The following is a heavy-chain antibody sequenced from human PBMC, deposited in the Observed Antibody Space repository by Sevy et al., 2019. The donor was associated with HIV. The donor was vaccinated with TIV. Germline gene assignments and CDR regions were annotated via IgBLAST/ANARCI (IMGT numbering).Heavy chain of an antibody. CDR1: GGSISDRSYY. J-gene: IGHJ1*01. CDR2: ISYSGNS. CDR3: ARRAAAAGRDNECFHH. Sequence: SETLSLTCAVSGGSISDRSYYWVWIRQPPGKGLEWIGSISYSGNSYYNPSLKSRVAMSVDTSKNQFSLKLSSVTAADTAVYYCARRAAAAGRDNECFHHWGQGTLVTVSS. V-gene: IGHV4-39*01. D-gene: IGHD6-13*01.